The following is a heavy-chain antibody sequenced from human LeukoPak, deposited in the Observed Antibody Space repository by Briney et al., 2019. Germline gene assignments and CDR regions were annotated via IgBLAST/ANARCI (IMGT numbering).Heavy chain of an antibody. J-gene: IGHJ4*02. CDR3: AKDIGSYYDY. D-gene: IGHD3-10*01. Sequence: GGSLRLSCAASGFTFSHSAMSWVRQAPGKGLEWVSIIYSDGSTYYADSVKGRFTISRDNSKNTLYLEMNSLRAEDTAVYYCAKDIGSYYDYWGQGILVTVSS. V-gene: IGHV3-66*01. CDR1: GFTFSHSA. CDR2: IYSDGST.